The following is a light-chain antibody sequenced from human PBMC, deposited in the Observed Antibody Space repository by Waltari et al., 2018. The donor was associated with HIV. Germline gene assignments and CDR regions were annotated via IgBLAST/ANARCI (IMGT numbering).Light chain of an antibody. CDR3: QTWDSNTYV. J-gene: IGLJ1*01. CDR2: LDN. Sequence: SYELTQPPSVSVSPGQTASITCSGHKLENKYACWYQQKPGQSPVLVIYLDNKRPSGTPERFSGSNSGNTATLTIRGTQAMDEADYYCQTWDSNTYVFGPGTKVTVL. V-gene: IGLV3-1*01. CDR1: KLENKY.